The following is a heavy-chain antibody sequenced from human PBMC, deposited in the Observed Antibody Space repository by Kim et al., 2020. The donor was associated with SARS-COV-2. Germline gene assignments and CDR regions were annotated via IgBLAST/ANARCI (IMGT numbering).Heavy chain of an antibody. V-gene: IGHV3-9*01. D-gene: IGHD3-9*01. CDR3: AKDELRYFDWLLLPTYYYGMDV. CDR2: ISWNSGSI. J-gene: IGHJ6*02. CDR1: GFTFDDYA. Sequence: GGSLRLSCAASGFTFDDYAMHWVRQAPGKGLEWVSGISWNSGSIGYADSVKGRFTISRDNAKNSLYLQMNSLRAEDTALYYCAKDELRYFDWLLLPTYYYGMDVWGQGTTVTVSS.